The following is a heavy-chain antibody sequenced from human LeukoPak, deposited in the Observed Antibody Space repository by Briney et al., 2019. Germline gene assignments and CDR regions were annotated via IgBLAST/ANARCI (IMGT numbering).Heavy chain of an antibody. J-gene: IGHJ5*02. V-gene: IGHV5-51*01. D-gene: IGHD3-10*01. Sequence: GESLKISCQGGGYTFTNYWIVWVRQMPGKGLEWMEVIYYDDSETQYSPSFRGQVTISVDKSISTVYLRWSALKASDSAIYYCARLGVKIVRGVSLKRSGTHWFDPWGQGTLVTVSS. CDR3: ARLGVKIVRGVSLKRSGTHWFDP. CDR1: GYTFTNYW. CDR2: IYYDDSET.